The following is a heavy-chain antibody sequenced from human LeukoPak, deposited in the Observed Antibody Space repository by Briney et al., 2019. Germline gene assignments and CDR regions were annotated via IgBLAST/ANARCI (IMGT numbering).Heavy chain of an antibody. V-gene: IGHV4-59*08. CDR3: ARHEGLARPFDY. CDR1: GSSISNYY. J-gene: IGHJ4*02. D-gene: IGHD6-19*01. CDR2: IYSTGST. Sequence: SETLSLTCSVSGSSISNYYWSWIRQSPGKGLEWIGYIYSTGSTDYNPSLKRRVTISVETSKNQFSLRLSSVTAADTAVYFCARHEGLARPFDYWGQGTLVPVSS.